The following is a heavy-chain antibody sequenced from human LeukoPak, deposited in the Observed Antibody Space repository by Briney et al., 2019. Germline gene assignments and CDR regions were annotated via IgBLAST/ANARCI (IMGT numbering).Heavy chain of an antibody. D-gene: IGHD6-6*01. CDR1: GFTFSSYA. CDR3: ARDRYSSSSVYFDY. CDR2: ISYDGSNK. J-gene: IGHJ4*02. Sequence: PGRSLRLSCAASGFTFSSYAMHWVRQAPGKGLEWVAVISYDGSNKYYADSVKGRFTISRDNSKNTLYLQMNSLRAEDTAVYYCARDRYSSSSVYFDYWGQGTLVTVSS. V-gene: IGHV3-30*04.